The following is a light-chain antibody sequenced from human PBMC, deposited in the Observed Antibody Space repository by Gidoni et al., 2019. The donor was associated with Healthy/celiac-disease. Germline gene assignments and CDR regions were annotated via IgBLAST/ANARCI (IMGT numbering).Light chain of an antibody. Sequence: DIQRTKSQSSLSASVGDRVTITCRASQSISSYLNWYKQKPGKAPTLLIYAASSLQSGVPSRFPGSGSGTDFTLTFSRLHPEDFATYYCLQCYRTPITFGQGTRLEIK. J-gene: IGKJ5*01. CDR2: AAS. V-gene: IGKV1-39*01. CDR3: LQCYRTPIT. CDR1: QSISSY.